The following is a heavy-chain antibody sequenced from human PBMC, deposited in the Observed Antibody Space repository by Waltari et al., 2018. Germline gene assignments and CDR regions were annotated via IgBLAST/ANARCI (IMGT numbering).Heavy chain of an antibody. D-gene: IGHD4-17*01. J-gene: IGHJ3*02. CDR3: ARHPNDYGDADAFDI. CDR1: GGSISSSSYY. CDR2: IYYSGST. V-gene: IGHV4-39*01. Sequence: QLQLQESGPGLVKPSETLSLTCTVSGGSISSSSYYWGWIRQPPGKGLEWIGSIYYSGSTYYNPSLKSRVTISVDTSKNQFSLKLSSVTAADTAVYYCARHPNDYGDADAFDIWGQGTMVTVSS.